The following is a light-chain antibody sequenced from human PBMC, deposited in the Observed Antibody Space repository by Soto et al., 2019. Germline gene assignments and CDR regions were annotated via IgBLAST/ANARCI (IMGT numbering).Light chain of an antibody. CDR2: ATS. V-gene: IGKV3-20*01. Sequence: ELVLTQSPVTLSLSPGDTAARSCKASQIGSGNYLSWYQQKYGQAPRLLIYATSTRAPGIPDRFSGSGSATDFSLIISRLETEDSAVYFCQHFGYPQWKFGRGNKV. CDR3: QHFGYPQWK. J-gene: IGKJ1*01. CDR1: QIGSGNY.